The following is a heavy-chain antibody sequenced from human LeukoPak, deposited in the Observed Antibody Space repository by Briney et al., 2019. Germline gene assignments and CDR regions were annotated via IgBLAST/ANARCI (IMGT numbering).Heavy chain of an antibody. CDR3: ASRGIFSSSWYFDY. J-gene: IGHJ4*02. D-gene: IGHD6-13*01. Sequence: SETLSLTCTVSGGSISSYYWSWIRQPPGKGLEWIGRIYPSGRSNYNPSLKSRVTISVDTSKNQFSLKLSSVTAADTAVYYCASRGIFSSSWYFDYWGQGTLVTVSS. CDR1: GGSISSYY. CDR2: IYPSGRS. V-gene: IGHV4-4*09.